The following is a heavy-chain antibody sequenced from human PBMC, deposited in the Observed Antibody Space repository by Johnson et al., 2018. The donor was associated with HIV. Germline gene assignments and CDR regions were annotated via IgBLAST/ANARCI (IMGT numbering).Heavy chain of an antibody. J-gene: IGHJ3*02. Sequence: MQLVESGGGVVRPGRSLRLSCAASGITFSDYYMSWIRQAPGKGLEWVANIKQDGSEKYYVDSVKGRFTISRDNAKNSLYLQMNSLRAEDTAVYYCARVRPYNWNDVHAFDIWGQGTMVTVSS. V-gene: IGHV3-7*03. CDR1: GITFSDYY. CDR3: ARVRPYNWNDVHAFDI. CDR2: IKQDGSEK. D-gene: IGHD1-20*01.